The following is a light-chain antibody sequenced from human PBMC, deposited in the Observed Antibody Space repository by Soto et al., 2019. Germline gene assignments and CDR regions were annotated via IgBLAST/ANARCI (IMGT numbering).Light chain of an antibody. CDR3: QQYNNWPS. V-gene: IGKV3-15*01. CDR2: DIS. J-gene: IGKJ5*01. Sequence: EQGMTQSPATLSVSSGERGTLSCRGSQTVSRNLAWYQQRPGQAPRLLIYDISNRATGLPARFSGSGSETEFTLTIRSLQSEDFAVYFCQQYNNWPSFGQGTRLEIK. CDR1: QTVSRN.